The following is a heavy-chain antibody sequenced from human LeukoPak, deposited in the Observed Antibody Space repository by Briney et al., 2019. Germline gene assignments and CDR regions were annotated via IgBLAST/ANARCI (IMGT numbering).Heavy chain of an antibody. V-gene: IGHV4-59*01. CDR1: GGSISSYY. Sequence: SATLSLTCTVSGGSISSYYWSWIRQPPGKGLEWIGYIYYSRSTNYNPSLKSRVTISVDTSKNQFSLKLSSVTAADTAVYYCARVFAPDAFDIWGQGTMVTVSS. CDR3: ARVFAPDAFDI. J-gene: IGHJ3*02. CDR2: IYYSRST.